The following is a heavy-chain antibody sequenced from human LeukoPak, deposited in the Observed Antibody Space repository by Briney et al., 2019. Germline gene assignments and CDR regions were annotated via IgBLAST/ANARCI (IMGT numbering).Heavy chain of an antibody. CDR1: GFTFDDYA. J-gene: IGHJ6*03. CDR2: ISWNSGSI. D-gene: IGHD5-18*01. CDR3: AKGAMVRNYYYYMGV. V-gene: IGHV3-9*03. Sequence: GRSLRLSCAASGFTFDDYAMHWVRQAPGKGLEWVSGISWNSGSIGYADSVKGRFTISRDNAKNSLYLQMNSLRAEDMALYYCAKGAMVRNYYYYMGVWGKGTTVTVSS.